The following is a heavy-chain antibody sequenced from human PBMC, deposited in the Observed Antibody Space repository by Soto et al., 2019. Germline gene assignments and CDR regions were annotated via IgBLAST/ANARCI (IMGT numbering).Heavy chain of an antibody. CDR2: INHNGST. CDR3: ASSAPDYYYDSSGFDN. Sequence: PSETLSLTCAVYGGSFSGYSWTWIRQPPGKGLEWIGEINHNGSTYYNPSLKSRVTISVDTSKNQFSLKLSSVTAADTAVYYCASSAPDYYYDSSGFDNWGQGALVTVSS. D-gene: IGHD3-22*01. J-gene: IGHJ4*02. CDR1: GGSFSGYS. V-gene: IGHV4-34*01.